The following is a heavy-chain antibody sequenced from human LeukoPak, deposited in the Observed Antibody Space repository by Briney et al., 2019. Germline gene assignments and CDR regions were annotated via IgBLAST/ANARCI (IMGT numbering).Heavy chain of an antibody. Sequence: ASVKVSCKASGYTFTGYYMHWVRQAPGQGLEWMAWINPNSGATLYAQKFQGRVTMTRDTSINTAYMELSSLRSDDTAVYYCTRAKRVIFDYWGQGTLVSVSS. CDR3: TRAKRVIFDY. D-gene: IGHD1-1*01. V-gene: IGHV1-2*02. J-gene: IGHJ4*02. CDR2: INPNSGAT. CDR1: GYTFTGYY.